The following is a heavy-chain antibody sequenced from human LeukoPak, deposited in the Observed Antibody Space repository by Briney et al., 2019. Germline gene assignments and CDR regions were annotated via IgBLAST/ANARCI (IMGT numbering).Heavy chain of an antibody. CDR1: GYTFTSYG. CDR3: ARVTTFSGSYYFDY. D-gene: IGHD3-22*01. V-gene: IGHV1-18*01. Sequence: ASVKVSCKASGYTFTSYGISWVRQAPGQGLEWMGWISAYNGNTIYAQKLQGRVTMTTDTSTSTAYMELRSLRSDDTAVYYCARVTTFSGSYYFDYWGQGTLVTVSS. CDR2: ISAYNGNT. J-gene: IGHJ4*02.